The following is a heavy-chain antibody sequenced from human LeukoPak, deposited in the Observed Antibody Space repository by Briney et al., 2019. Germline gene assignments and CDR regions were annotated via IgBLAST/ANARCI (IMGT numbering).Heavy chain of an antibody. CDR2: ISYDGSNK. CDR1: GFTFSSYG. V-gene: IGHV3-30*03. J-gene: IGHJ4*02. CDR3: ARGSGYSYGRFYDY. Sequence: PGRSLRLSCAASGFTFSSYGMHWVRQAPGKGLEWVAVISYDGSNKYYADSVKGRFTISRDNSKNTLYLQMNSLRAEDTAVYYCARGSGYSYGRFYDYWGQGTLVTVSS. D-gene: IGHD5-18*01.